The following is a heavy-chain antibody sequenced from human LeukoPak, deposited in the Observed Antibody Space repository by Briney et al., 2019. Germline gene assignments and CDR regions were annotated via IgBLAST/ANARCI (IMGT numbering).Heavy chain of an antibody. J-gene: IGHJ3*01. Sequence: GGSLRLSCAASGFTFSTAWMNWVRQAPGKGLEWVGRIKSKTDGGTTDHAEPAKGRFTISRDDSRNMLYLQMNSLKTEDTAVYYCTTSHRGVWGQGTMVTVSS. CDR3: TTSHRGV. V-gene: IGHV3-15*07. CDR2: IKSKTDGGTT. CDR1: GFTFSTAW.